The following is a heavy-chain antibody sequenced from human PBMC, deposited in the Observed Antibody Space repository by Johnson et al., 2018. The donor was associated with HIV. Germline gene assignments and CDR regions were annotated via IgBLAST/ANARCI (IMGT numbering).Heavy chain of an antibody. Sequence: VQLLESGGGVVQPGRSLRLSCAASGITFSSYGMHWVRQAPGKGLEWVAVISNDANNKYYADSVKGRFTISRDNSKSTLYLQMNSLRVEDSAVYYCAKDWTEMSTIPDAFDIWGQGTMVTVSS. CDR2: ISNDANNK. J-gene: IGHJ3*02. D-gene: IGHD5-24*01. V-gene: IGHV3-30*18. CDR1: GITFSSYG. CDR3: AKDWTEMSTIPDAFDI.